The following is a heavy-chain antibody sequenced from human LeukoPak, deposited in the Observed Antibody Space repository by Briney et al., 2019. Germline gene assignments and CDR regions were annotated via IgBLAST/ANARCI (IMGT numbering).Heavy chain of an antibody. CDR3: ARDPFNGSGSYYYLY. CDR2: IKQDGSEK. V-gene: IGHV3-7*01. J-gene: IGHJ4*02. D-gene: IGHD3-10*01. CDR1: GFTFSSYW. Sequence: GGSLRLSCAASGFTFSSYWMSWVRQAPAKGLEWEANIKQDGSEKYYVDSVKGRFTISRDNAKNSLYLQMNSLRAEDTAVYYCARDPFNGSGSYYYLYWGQGTLVTVSS.